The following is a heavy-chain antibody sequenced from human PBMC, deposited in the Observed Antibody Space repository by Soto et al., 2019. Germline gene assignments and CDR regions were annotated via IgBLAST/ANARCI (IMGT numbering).Heavy chain of an antibody. CDR2: MNPNTGNS. CDR1: GYTFSNYD. J-gene: IGHJ4*02. V-gene: IGHV1-8*01. D-gene: IGHD1-20*01. Sequence: GASVKISCKASGYTFSNYDIYWVRQATGQGLEWMGWMNPNTGNSGYAQKFQGRVTVTSDTSINTVHMELSSLRSEDTAVYYCARRAETNSWNGSGADKYYFDFWGQGTLVTVSS. CDR3: ARRAETNSWNGSGADKYYFDF.